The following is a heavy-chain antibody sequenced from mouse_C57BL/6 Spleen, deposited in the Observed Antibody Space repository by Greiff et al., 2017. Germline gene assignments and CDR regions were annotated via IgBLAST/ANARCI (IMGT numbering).Heavy chain of an antibody. J-gene: IGHJ4*01. CDR3: ARQDWDGAMDY. Sequence: QVQLQQPGAELVRPGSSVKLSCKASGYTFTSYWMDWVKQRPGQGLEWIGNIYPSDSETHYNQKFKDKATLTVDKSSSTAYMQLSSLTSEDSAVYYCARQDWDGAMDYWGQGTSATVSS. CDR1: GYTFTSYW. D-gene: IGHD4-1*01. CDR2: IYPSDSET. V-gene: IGHV1-61*01.